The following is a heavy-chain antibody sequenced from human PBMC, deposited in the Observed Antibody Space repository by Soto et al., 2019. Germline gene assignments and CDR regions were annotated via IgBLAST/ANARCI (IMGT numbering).Heavy chain of an antibody. D-gene: IGHD2-2*01. V-gene: IGHV4-34*01. CDR1: GGSFSGYY. CDR2: INHSGST. CDR3: ARGDCSSTSCYYAGTNWFDP. Sequence: LSLTCAVYGGSFSGYYWSWIRQPPGKGLEWIGEINHSGSTNYNPSLKSRVTISVDTSKNQFSLKLSSVTAADTAVYYCARGDCSSTSCYYAGTNWFDPWGQGTLVTVSS. J-gene: IGHJ5*02.